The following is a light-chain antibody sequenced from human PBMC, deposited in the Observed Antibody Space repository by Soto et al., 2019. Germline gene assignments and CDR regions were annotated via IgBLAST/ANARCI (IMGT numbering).Light chain of an antibody. CDR2: EVS. Sequence: VLTQPASVSGSRGQSITISCTGTSSNVGSYNFVSWYRQYPGKAPELIIYEVSQRPSTFFNRFSGSKSGNTASLTISGLQSDDEADYYCCSYAGNNALVFGGGTKVTVL. V-gene: IGLV2-23*02. CDR1: SSNVGSYNF. CDR3: CSYAGNNALV. J-gene: IGLJ3*02.